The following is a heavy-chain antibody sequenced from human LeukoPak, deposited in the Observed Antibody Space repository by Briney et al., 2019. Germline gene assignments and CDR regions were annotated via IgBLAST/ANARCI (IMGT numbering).Heavy chain of an antibody. Sequence: PGGTLRLSCAASGFTFSNYGLSWVRQAPGRGREWGSGISGGAVSTNYADSVKGRFTISRDNSKDTLYLQMNSPGAEDTAVYYCAEVSGVYDYVWGSYSYWGQGTLVTVSS. D-gene: IGHD3-16*01. CDR2: ISGGAVST. V-gene: IGHV3-23*01. CDR3: AEVSGVYDYVWGSYSY. J-gene: IGHJ4*02. CDR1: GFTFSNYG.